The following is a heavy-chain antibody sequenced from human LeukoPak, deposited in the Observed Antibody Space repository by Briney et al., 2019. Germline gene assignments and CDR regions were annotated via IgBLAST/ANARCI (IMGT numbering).Heavy chain of an antibody. J-gene: IGHJ6*03. CDR1: GGSFRSYY. Sequence: PSETRSLTGTVSGGSFRSYYWSWIRQPPGKGLEWIGYIYYSGITNYNPSLKSGVTTSVDTSKNQFPLKLSSVTAADTAVYYCARDNAVEGSYYYMAVWGKGTTVTVSS. CDR3: ARDNAVEGSYYYMAV. CDR2: IYYSGIT. V-gene: IGHV4-59*01. D-gene: IGHD5-24*01.